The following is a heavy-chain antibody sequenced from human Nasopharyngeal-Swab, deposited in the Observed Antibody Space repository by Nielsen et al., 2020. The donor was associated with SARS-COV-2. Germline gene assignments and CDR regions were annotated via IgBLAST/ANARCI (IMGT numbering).Heavy chain of an antibody. V-gene: IGHV3-48*03. CDR1: GFTFSSYE. Sequence: GESLKISCAASGFTFSSYEMNWVRQAPGKGLEWVSYISSSGSTIYYAGSVKGRFTISRDNAKNSLYLQMNSLRAEDTAVYYCAREVGSGAFDIWGQGTMVTVSS. J-gene: IGHJ3*02. CDR2: ISSSGSTI. CDR3: AREVGSGAFDI. D-gene: IGHD1-26*01.